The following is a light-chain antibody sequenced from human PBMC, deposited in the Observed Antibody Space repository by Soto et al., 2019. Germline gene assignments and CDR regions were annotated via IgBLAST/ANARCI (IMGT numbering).Light chain of an antibody. CDR2: DAY. Sequence: DSQMAQSPSILSASVGDRVTITCRGSQSIRSWLAWYQQKPGKAPKLLIYDAYSLESGVPSRFSGRRSGTEFTLTIAGLQPEDFATYYCQQYESYSPLTFGGGTKVDIK. CDR1: QSIRSW. J-gene: IGKJ4*01. V-gene: IGKV1-5*01. CDR3: QQYESYSPLT.